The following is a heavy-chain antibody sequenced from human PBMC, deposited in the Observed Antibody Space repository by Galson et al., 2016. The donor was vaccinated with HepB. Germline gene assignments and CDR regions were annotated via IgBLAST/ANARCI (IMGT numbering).Heavy chain of an antibody. D-gene: IGHD4-23*01. CDR1: GDSMSHYH. V-gene: IGHV4-59*01. CDR2: MYYRGST. J-gene: IGHJ3*02. CDR3: ARGKRAFEI. Sequence: SETLSLTCTVSGDSMSHYHWSWIRQPPGKGLQWIGYMYYRGSTNYNPSLKSRVTIPGDTSKNHFSLKLSSVTAADTAVYYCARGKRAFEIWGQGTMVTVSS.